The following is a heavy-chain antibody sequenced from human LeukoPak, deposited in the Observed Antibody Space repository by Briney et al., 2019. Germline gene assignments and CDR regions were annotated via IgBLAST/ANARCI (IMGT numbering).Heavy chain of an antibody. CDR2: INHSGGT. CDR1: GGSFSGYY. D-gene: IGHD3-22*01. Sequence: SETLSLTCAVYGGSFSGYYWSWIRQPPGKGLEWIGEINHSGGTNYNPSLKSRVTISVDTSKNQFSLKLSSVTAADTAVYYCARVPNSYDSSGYSWGFDYWGQGTLVTVSS. CDR3: ARVPNSYDSSGYSWGFDY. V-gene: IGHV4-34*01. J-gene: IGHJ4*02.